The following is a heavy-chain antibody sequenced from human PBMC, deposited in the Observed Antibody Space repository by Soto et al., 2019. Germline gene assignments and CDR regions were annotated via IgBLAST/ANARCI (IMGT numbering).Heavy chain of an antibody. CDR3: AREPAYCGGDCLDY. J-gene: IGHJ4*02. Sequence: GGSLRLSCAASGFTFSSYGMHWVRQAPGKGLEWVAGIWYDGSNKYYADSVKGRFTMSRDNSKNTLYLQMNSLRAEDTAVYYCAREPAYCGGDCLDYWGQGTLVTVSS. D-gene: IGHD2-21*01. V-gene: IGHV3-33*01. CDR1: GFTFSSYG. CDR2: IWYDGSNK.